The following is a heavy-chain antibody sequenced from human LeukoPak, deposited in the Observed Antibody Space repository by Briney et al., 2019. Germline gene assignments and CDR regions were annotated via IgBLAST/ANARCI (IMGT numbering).Heavy chain of an antibody. D-gene: IGHD3/OR15-3a*01. Sequence: SETLPLTCAVYGGSFSGYYWSWIRQPPGKGLEWIGEINHSGSTNYNPSLKSRVTISVDTSKNQFSLKLSSVTAADTAVYYCARVSTYDFIRSSAFDIWGQGTMVTVSS. J-gene: IGHJ3*02. CDR3: ARVSTYDFIRSSAFDI. CDR1: GGSFSGYY. V-gene: IGHV4-34*01. CDR2: INHSGST.